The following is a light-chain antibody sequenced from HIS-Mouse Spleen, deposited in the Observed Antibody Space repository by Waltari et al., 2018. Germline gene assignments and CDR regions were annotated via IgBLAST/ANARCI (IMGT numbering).Light chain of an antibody. CDR1: NIGSKS. V-gene: IGLV3-21*03. CDR2: DDS. J-gene: IGLJ1*01. Sequence: SYVLTQPPSVSVAPGKTARITCGGSNIGSKSVHWYQQKPGQAPVLVVYDDSDRPSGIPGRFSGSNSGNTATLTISRVEPGDEADYYCQVWDSSSDHYVFGTGTKVTVL. CDR3: QVWDSSSDHYV.